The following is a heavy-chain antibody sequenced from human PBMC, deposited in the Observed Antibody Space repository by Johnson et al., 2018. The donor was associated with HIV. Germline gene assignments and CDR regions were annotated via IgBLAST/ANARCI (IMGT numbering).Heavy chain of an antibody. CDR2: ISGSGGST. V-gene: IGHV3-23*04. CDR1: GFAFSSYA. D-gene: IGHD6-13*01. Sequence: MQLVESGGGLVQPGGSLRLSCAASGFAFSSYAMTWVRQAPGKGLEWASAISGSGGSTYYADSVKGQFTISRDNSKNTLYLQMNSLRAEDTAIYYCAKGRYSSSWYLAGAVDIWGQGTMVTVSS. CDR3: AKGRYSSSWYLAGAVDI. J-gene: IGHJ3*02.